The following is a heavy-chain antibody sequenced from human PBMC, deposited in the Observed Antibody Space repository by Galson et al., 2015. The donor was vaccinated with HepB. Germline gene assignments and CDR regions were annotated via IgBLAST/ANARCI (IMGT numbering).Heavy chain of an antibody. CDR2: IIPILGIA. V-gene: IGHV1-69*04. CDR1: GGTFSSYA. D-gene: IGHD3-22*01. CDR3: ASDSSGTDAFDI. J-gene: IGHJ3*02. Sequence: SVKVSCKASGGTFSSYAISWVRQAPGQGLEWMGRIIPILGIANYAQKFQGRVTITADKSTSTAYMELSSLRSEDTAVYYCASDSSGTDAFDIWGQGTMVTVSS.